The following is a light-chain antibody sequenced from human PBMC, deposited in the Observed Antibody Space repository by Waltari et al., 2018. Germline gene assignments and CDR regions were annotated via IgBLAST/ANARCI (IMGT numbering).Light chain of an antibody. J-gene: IGKJ1*01. CDR1: QSVLYSSNNKNY. Sequence: DIVMTQSPDSLAVSLGERATINCKSSQSVLYSSNNKNYLAWYQRKPGQPPNLLIYWASTRESGVPDRFSGSGSGTDFTLTISSLQAEDVAVYYCQQYYSALRTFGQGTKVEIK. V-gene: IGKV4-1*01. CDR3: QQYYSALRT. CDR2: WAS.